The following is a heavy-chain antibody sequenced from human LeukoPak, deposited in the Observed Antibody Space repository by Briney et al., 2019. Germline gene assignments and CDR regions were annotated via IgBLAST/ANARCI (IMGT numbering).Heavy chain of an antibody. J-gene: IGHJ4*02. V-gene: IGHV4-61*01. Sequence: PSETLSLTCTVSGGFVSSGTYCWSWIRRPPGKGLEWIGYICSSGSTKYNSSLKSRVTVSLDTSENHFSLKVNSVTAADTAVYYCARVNINSWHSCDYWGQGTLVTVSS. D-gene: IGHD6-13*01. CDR3: ARVNINSWHSCDY. CDR1: GGFVSSGTYC. CDR2: ICSSGST.